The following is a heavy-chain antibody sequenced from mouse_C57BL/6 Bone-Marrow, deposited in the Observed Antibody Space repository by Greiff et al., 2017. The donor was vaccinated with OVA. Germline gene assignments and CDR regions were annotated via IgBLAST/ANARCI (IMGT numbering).Heavy chain of an antibody. J-gene: IGHJ2*01. Sequence: EVQLQQSGPELVKPGASVKIPCKASGYTFTDYNMDWVKQSHGKSLEWIGDINPNNGGTIYNQKFKGKATLTVDKSSSTAYMELRSLTSEDTAVYYCARVTTVVATNFDYWGQGTTLTVSS. V-gene: IGHV1-18*01. D-gene: IGHD1-1*01. CDR1: GYTFTDYN. CDR3: ARVTTVVATNFDY. CDR2: INPNNGGT.